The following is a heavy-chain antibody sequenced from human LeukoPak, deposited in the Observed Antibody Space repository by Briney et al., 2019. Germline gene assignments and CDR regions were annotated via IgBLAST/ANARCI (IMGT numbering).Heavy chain of an antibody. CDR1: GGSFSGYY. CDR2: INHSGST. CDR3: ATARRGYWYFDL. J-gene: IGHJ2*01. V-gene: IGHV4-34*01. Sequence: PSETLSLTCAVYGGSFSGYYWSWIRQPPGKGLEWIGEINHSGSTNYNPSLKSRVTISVDTSKNQFSLKLSSVTAADTAVYYCATARRGYWYFDLWGRGTLVTVSS.